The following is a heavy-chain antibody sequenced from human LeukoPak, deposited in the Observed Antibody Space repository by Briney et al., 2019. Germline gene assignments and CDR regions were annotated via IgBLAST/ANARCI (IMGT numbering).Heavy chain of an antibody. CDR3: ARESVASGGFNWFDP. D-gene: IGHD2-21*01. CDR1: GGSFSGYY. CDR2: INHSGST. Sequence: SETLSLTCAVYGGSFSGYYWSWIRQPPGKGLEWIGEINHSGSTNYNPSLKSRVTISVETSKNQFSLKLSSVTAADTAVYYCARESVASGGFNWFDPWGQGTLVTVSS. V-gene: IGHV4-34*01. J-gene: IGHJ5*02.